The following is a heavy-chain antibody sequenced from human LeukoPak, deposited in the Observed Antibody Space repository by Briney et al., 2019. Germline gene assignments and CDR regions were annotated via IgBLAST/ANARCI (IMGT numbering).Heavy chain of an antibody. D-gene: IGHD6-19*01. CDR3: ARAYPDSSGWYVV. J-gene: IGHJ4*02. Sequence: SDTLSLTCTVSGGSISSSSYYCGWIRKPPGKGLEWIGNIYYSGRTYYNPSSKSRVTISVDTSKKQFSLKLSSVAAADTAVYYCARAYPDSSGWYVVWGQGTLVTVSS. V-gene: IGHV4-39*07. CDR2: IYYSGRT. CDR1: GGSISSSSYY.